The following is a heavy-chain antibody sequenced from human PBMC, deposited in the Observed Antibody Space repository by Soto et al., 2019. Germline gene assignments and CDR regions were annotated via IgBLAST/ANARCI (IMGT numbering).Heavy chain of an antibody. CDR1: GGSISSSSYY. CDR2: IYYSGST. Sequence: SETLSLTCTVSGGSISSSSYYWGWIRQPPGKGLEWIGYIYYSGSTYYNPSLKSRVTISIDTSKNQFSLKLNSVTASDTAVFYCARTYSAIDYWGQGTQVTVSS. J-gene: IGHJ4*02. CDR3: ARTYSAIDY. V-gene: IGHV4-30-4*08. D-gene: IGHD4-4*01.